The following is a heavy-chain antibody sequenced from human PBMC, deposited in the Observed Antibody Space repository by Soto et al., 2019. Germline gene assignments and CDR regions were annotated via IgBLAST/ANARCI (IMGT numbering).Heavy chain of an antibody. CDR3: AKDIGLGGGPEYYYYMDV. D-gene: IGHD3-3*01. Sequence: GGSLRLSCAASGFTFDDYAMHWVRQAPGKGLEWVSGISWNSGSIGYADSVKGRFTISRDNAKNSLYLQMNSLRAEDTALYYCAKDIGLGGGPEYYYYMDVWGKGTTVTVSS. J-gene: IGHJ6*03. CDR2: ISWNSGSI. V-gene: IGHV3-9*01. CDR1: GFTFDDYA.